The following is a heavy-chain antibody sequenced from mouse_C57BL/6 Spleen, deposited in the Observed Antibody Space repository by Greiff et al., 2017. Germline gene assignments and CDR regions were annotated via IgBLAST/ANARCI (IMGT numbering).Heavy chain of an antibody. J-gene: IGHJ2*01. CDR1: GYTFTGYR. CDR3: ARRLGRGYFDY. V-gene: IGHV1-9*01. CDR2: ILPGSGST. Sequence: QVQLKQSGAELMKPGASVKLSCRATGYTFTGYRIEWVKQRPGHGLEWIGEILPGSGSTNYNEKFKGKATFTADTSSNTAYMQLSSLRTEDSAIYYCARRLGRGYFDYWGQGTTLTVSS. D-gene: IGHD4-1*01.